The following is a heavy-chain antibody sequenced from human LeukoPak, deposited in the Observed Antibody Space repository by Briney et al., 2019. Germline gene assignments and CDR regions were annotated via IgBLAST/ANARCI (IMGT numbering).Heavy chain of an antibody. J-gene: IGHJ4*02. CDR1: GFTFCSYS. V-gene: IGHV3-48*01. CDR2: ISSGSSTI. Sequence: GGSLRLSCAVSGFTFCSYSMNWGCEAPGKGLGWGSYISSGSSTICYADSVPGRFPISRDNAKNSLYLQMTSLRAEDTAVYYCATDQVNSWTRFDYWGQGTLVTVSS. D-gene: IGHD1-1*01. CDR3: ATDQVNSWTRFDY.